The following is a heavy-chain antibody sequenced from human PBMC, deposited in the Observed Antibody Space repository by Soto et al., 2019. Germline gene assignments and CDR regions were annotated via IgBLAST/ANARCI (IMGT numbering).Heavy chain of an antibody. CDR1: GFTFSSYA. CDR2: INGGGDSA. Sequence: PGWSLRLSCAASGFTFSSYAMTLVRQAPGKGLEWVALINGGGDSAYYADSVKGRFTISRDNFKNTLFLQMNSLRGEDTAVYYCARGATIDYWGQGTMVTVS. J-gene: IGHJ4*02. CDR3: ARGATIDY. V-gene: IGHV3-23*01.